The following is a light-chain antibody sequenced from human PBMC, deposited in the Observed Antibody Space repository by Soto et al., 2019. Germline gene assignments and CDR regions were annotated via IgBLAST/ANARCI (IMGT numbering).Light chain of an antibody. V-gene: IGKV3-20*01. CDR2: GAS. CDR3: QQYDSSPLT. J-gene: IGKJ4*01. CDR1: QSVSSSY. Sequence: EIVLTQSPGTLSLSPGERATLSCRASQSVSSSYLAWYQQKPGQAPRLLIYGASSRATGIPDRFSGSGSATDFTLTSSRLEPEDFAVYYCQQYDSSPLTFGGGTKVEIK.